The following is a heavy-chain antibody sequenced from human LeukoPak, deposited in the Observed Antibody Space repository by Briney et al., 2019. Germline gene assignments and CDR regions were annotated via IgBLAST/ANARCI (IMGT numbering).Heavy chain of an antibody. J-gene: IGHJ4*02. CDR2: ISYDGSNK. D-gene: IGHD3-10*01. CDR1: GFTFSSYA. Sequence: GGSLRLSCAASGFTFSSYAMHWVRQAPGKGLEWVAVISYDGSNKYYADSVKGRFTISRDNSKNTLYLQMNSLRAEDTAVYYCAMSPWFGELLYDYWGQGTLVTVSS. V-gene: IGHV3-30-3*01. CDR3: AMSPWFGELLYDY.